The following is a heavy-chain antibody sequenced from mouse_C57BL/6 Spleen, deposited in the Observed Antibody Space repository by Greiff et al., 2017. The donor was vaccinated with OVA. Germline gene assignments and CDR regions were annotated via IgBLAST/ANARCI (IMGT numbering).Heavy chain of an antibody. D-gene: IGHD4-1*01. V-gene: IGHV1-55*01. CDR1: GYTFTSFW. CDR2: IYPGSGST. CDR3: ARKNWDVFDY. Sequence: VQLQQPVAELVKPGASLKMSCKASGYTFTSFWITWVQQRPGQGLEWIGAIYPGSGSTNYNEKFKSKATLTVDTSSSTAYMQRSSLTSEDAAVYYCARKNWDVFDYWGQGTTLTVSS. J-gene: IGHJ2*01.